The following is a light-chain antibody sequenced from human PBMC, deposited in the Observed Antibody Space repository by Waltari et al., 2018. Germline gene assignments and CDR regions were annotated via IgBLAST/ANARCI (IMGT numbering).Light chain of an antibody. Sequence: ATRITQSQSSLSASTGDRVTITCRPSQAISSYLAWYQQKPGKAPKLLIYASSTLQSGVPSRFSGSGSGTNFTLTIGCLQSEDFATYFCQQYYGDPLTFGGGTKVEI. CDR1: QAISSY. CDR3: QQYYGDPLT. J-gene: IGKJ4*01. CDR2: ASS. V-gene: IGKV1-8*01.